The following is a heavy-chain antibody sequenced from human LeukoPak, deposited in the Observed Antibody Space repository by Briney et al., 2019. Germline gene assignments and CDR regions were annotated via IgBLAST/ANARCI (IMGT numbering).Heavy chain of an antibody. V-gene: IGHV5-51*01. CDR3: ARISATVVTPFDY. CDR2: IYPGASDT. CDR1: GYSFTSYW. D-gene: IGHD4-23*01. J-gene: IGHJ4*02. Sequence: GESLKISCKGSGYSFTSYWIGWVRQMPGKGLEWMGIIYPGASDTRYSPSFQGQVTISADKSISTAYLQWSSLTASDTAMYYCARISATVVTPFDYWGQGTLVTVSS.